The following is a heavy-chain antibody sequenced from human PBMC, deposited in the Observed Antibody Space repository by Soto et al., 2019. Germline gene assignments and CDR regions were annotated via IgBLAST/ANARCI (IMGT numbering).Heavy chain of an antibody. J-gene: IGHJ4*02. CDR1: GYSFTSYW. V-gene: IGHV5-51*01. D-gene: IGHD3-22*01. CDR3: ARHGRDSSGYYVY. CDR2: IYPGDSDT. Sequence: PGESLKSACNGSGYSFTSYWIGWVRQMPGKGLEWMGIIYPGDSDTRYSPSFQGQVTISADKSISTAYLQWSSLKASDTAMYYCARHGRDSSGYYVYWGQGPLVAVSS.